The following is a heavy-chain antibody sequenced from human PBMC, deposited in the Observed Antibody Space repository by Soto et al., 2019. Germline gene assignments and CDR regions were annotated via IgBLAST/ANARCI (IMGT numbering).Heavy chain of an antibody. D-gene: IGHD3-9*01. Sequence: EVQLVESGGGLVQPGGSLRLSCAASGFTVSNNYMTWVRQAPGRGLEWISIIYARGTTYYADSVKGRFTISRDNSDNTLYLQMNSLRAEATAMYYCARERDTTGYILRYWGQGTLVTVSS. J-gene: IGHJ4*02. CDR3: ARERDTTGYILRY. CDR1: GFTVSNNY. CDR2: IYARGTT. V-gene: IGHV3-53*01.